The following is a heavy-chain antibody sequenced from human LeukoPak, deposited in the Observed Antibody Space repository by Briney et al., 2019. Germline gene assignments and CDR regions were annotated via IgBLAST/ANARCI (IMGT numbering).Heavy chain of an antibody. Sequence: PGGSLRLSCAASGFTFSTSAMTWVRQAPGKGLEWVSGISASGGSTYYADSVKGRFTTSRDNAKNSLYLQMNSLRAEDTAIYYCARIWYFGDNNWRYFDYWGQGTLVTVSS. CDR3: ARIWYFGDNNWRYFDY. D-gene: IGHD1-20*01. CDR2: ISASGGST. J-gene: IGHJ4*02. CDR1: GFTFSTSA. V-gene: IGHV3-23*01.